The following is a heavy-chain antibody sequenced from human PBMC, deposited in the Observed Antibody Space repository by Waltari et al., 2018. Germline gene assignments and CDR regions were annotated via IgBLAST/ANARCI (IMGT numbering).Heavy chain of an antibody. CDR1: GFTFSSYW. J-gene: IGHJ2*01. CDR3: ARELVAASDEFWGYFDL. D-gene: IGHD3-3*01. V-gene: IGHV3-7*01. Sequence: EVQLVQSGAEVKKPGESLKISCKGSGFTFSSYWMSWVRQAPGKGLEWVANIKQDGSEKYYVDSVKGRFTISRDNAKNSLYLQMNSLRAEDTAVYYCARELVAASDEFWGYFDLWGRGTLVIVSS. CDR2: IKQDGSEK.